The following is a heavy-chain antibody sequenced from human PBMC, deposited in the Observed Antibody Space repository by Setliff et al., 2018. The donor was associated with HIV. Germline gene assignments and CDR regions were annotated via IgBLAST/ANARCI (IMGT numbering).Heavy chain of an antibody. D-gene: IGHD3-10*01. CDR2: IYYNGNT. V-gene: IGHV4-59*11. CDR3: ARVEATVRGATYGMDV. Sequence: PSETLSLTCTVSGGSISSHYWSWIRLPPGKGLEWIGTIYYNGNTNYNPSLKSRVAISVDTSKNQLSLNLTSVTAADTAVYYCARVEATVRGATYGMDVWGQGTTVTVSS. CDR1: GGSISSHY. J-gene: IGHJ6*02.